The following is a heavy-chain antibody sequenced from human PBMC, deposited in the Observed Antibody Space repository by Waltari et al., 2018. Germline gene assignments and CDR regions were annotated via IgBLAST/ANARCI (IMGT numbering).Heavy chain of an antibody. D-gene: IGHD6-13*01. J-gene: IGHJ2*01. Sequence: QVQLQESGPGLVKPSETLSLTCAVSGYSISSGYYWGWIRQPPGKGLEWIGSIYHSGSIYYNPSLKSRVTISVDTSKNQFSLKLSSVTAADTAVYYCARQPNRYRSSWYPDWYFDLWGRGTLVTVSS. V-gene: IGHV4-38-2*01. CDR1: GYSISSGYY. CDR2: IYHSGSI. CDR3: ARQPNRYRSSWYPDWYFDL.